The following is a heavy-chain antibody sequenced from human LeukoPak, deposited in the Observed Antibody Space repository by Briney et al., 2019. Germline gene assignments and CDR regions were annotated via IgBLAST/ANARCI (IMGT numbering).Heavy chain of an antibody. CDR1: GGSISSGGYY. J-gene: IGHJ4*02. D-gene: IGHD2-15*01. CDR2: IYHSGST. V-gene: IGHV4-30-2*01. CDR3: ARDCSGATCYV. Sequence: SETLSLTCTVSGGSISSGGYYWSWIRQPPGKGLEWIGYIYHSGSTYYNPSLKSRVTISVGRSKNQFSLKLSSVTAADTAVYYCARDCSGATCYVWGQGTLVTVSS.